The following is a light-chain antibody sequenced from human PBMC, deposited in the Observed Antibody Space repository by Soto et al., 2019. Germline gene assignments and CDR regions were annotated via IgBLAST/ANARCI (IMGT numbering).Light chain of an antibody. CDR1: QSVSSSY. V-gene: IGKV3-20*01. CDR3: QHYYNWPLT. J-gene: IGKJ4*01. CDR2: GAS. Sequence: EIVLTQSPGTLSLSPGERATLSCRASQSVSSSYLAWYQQKPGQAPRLLIYGASSRATGIPDRFSGSGSGTDFTLTISSLQSEDFAVYYCQHYYNWPLTFGGGTKVEI.